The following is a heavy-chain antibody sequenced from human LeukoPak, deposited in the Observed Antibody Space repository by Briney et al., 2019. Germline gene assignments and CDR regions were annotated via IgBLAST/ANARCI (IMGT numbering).Heavy chain of an antibody. J-gene: IGHJ4*02. CDR3: ARDGYNHYYFDY. CDR1: GGSISTYY. V-gene: IGHV4-59*01. D-gene: IGHD5-24*01. Sequence: SETLSLTCTVSGGSISTYYWSWIRQPPGRGLEWIGYIYYSGSTNYNPSLKSRLTISVDTSKDQFSLKLSSVSAADTAVYYCARDGYNHYYFDYWGQGTLVTVSS. CDR2: IYYSGST.